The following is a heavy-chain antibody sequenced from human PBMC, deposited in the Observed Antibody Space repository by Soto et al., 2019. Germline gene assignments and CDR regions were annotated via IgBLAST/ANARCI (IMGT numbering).Heavy chain of an antibody. V-gene: IGHV3-33*01. CDR1: GFTFSNYA. Sequence: QVQLVESGGGVVQSGRSLRLSCAASGFTFSNYAMHWVRQAPGKGLGGGAAIWNDGGKKYNADSVKGRFTISRDDSKNTLYLQMNNLRVEDTAVYYCARDIGVAQYELDYWGQGTLVTVSS. D-gene: IGHD2-8*01. CDR2: IWNDGGKK. J-gene: IGHJ4*02. CDR3: ARDIGVAQYELDY.